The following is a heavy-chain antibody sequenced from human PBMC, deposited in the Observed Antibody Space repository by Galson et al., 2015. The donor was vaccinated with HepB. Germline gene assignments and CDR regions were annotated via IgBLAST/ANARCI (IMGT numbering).Heavy chain of an antibody. CDR2: INPNSGGT. J-gene: IGHJ6*02. CDR1: GYTFTGYY. V-gene: IGHV1-2*02. D-gene: IGHD6-19*01. Sequence: SVKVSCKASGYTFTGYYMHWVRQAPGQGLEWMGWINPNSGGTNYAQKFQGRVTMTRDTSISTAYMELRRLRSDDTAVYYCARGERRGWSVRPINRLYYYYGMDVWGQGTTVTVS. CDR3: ARGERRGWSVRPINRLYYYYGMDV.